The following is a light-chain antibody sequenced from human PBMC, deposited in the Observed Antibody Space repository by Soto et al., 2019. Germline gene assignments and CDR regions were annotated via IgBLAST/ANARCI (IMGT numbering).Light chain of an antibody. J-gene: IGLJ2*01. CDR3: TSYTSSRTVV. V-gene: IGLV2-14*01. Sequence: QSALTQPASVSGSPGQSITISCTGTSSDVGGYSYVSWYQQHPGKAPKLMIYDVSNRPSGVSNRFSGSKSGNTASLTISGLQAEDEADYYCTSYTSSRTVVFGGGTKLTLL. CDR2: DVS. CDR1: SSDVGGYSY.